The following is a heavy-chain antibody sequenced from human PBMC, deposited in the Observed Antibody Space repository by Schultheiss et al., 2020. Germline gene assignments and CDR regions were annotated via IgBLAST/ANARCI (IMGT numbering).Heavy chain of an antibody. D-gene: IGHD5-18*01. CDR3: ARTAKGYSYGLSDFDY. V-gene: IGHV2-70*01. CDR2: IDWDDDK. CDR1: GFSLSTSGMC. Sequence: QTLTLTCTFSGFSLSTSGMCVSWIRQPPGKALEWLALIDWDDDKYYSTSLKTRLTISKDTSKNQVVLTMTNMDPVDTATYYCARTAKGYSYGLSDFDYWGQGTLVNVSS. J-gene: IGHJ4*02.